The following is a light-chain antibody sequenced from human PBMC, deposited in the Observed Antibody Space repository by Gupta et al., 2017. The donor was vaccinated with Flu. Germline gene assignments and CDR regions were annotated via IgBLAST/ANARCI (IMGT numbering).Light chain of an antibody. Sequence: ISCRSSQSLLHSNGYNYLDWYLQKPGQSPQLLIYLGSNRASGVPDRFSGSGSGTDFTLKISRVEAEDVGVYYCMQALQTPDTFGQGTRLEIK. J-gene: IGKJ5*01. CDR3: MQALQTPDT. V-gene: IGKV2-28*01. CDR2: LGS. CDR1: QSLLHSNGYNY.